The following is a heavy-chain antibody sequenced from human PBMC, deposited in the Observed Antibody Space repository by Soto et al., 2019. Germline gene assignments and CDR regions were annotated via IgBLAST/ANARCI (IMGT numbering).Heavy chain of an antibody. CDR1: GFLFNSYS. Sequence: PGGSLRLSCAASGFLFNSYSVTWVRQAPGKGLEWVSSISSIGFDVYYADSVKGLFSISRDNAKDSLYLQMNSLRFDDTAVYFCTRRNGAACAPWGPGTVVTVSS. D-gene: IGHD2-8*01. J-gene: IGHJ5*02. CDR2: ISSIGFDV. V-gene: IGHV3-21*06. CDR3: TRRNGAACAP.